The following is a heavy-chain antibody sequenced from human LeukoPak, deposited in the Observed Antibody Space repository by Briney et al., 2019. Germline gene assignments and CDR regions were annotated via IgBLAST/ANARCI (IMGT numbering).Heavy chain of an antibody. V-gene: IGHV4-59*11. CDR2: ISYIGST. Sequence: SETLSLTCAVSADSFSSHYWTWIRQPPGKGLEWIGYISYIGSTNYNPSLKSRLTISRDPSKNQFSLKLSSVTAADTAVYYCARDLVTVTKGFDIWGQGTMVSVSS. CDR3: ARDLVTVTKGFDI. D-gene: IGHD4-17*01. J-gene: IGHJ3*02. CDR1: ADSFSSHY.